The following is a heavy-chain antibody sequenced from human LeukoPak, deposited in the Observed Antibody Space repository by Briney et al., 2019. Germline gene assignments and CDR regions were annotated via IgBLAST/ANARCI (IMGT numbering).Heavy chain of an antibody. CDR3: AKAKAAYDSTWYDY. J-gene: IGHJ4*02. Sequence: GGSLRLSCTASGFSFSSYSMNWVRQAPGKGLEWVSGTSWNSGNIDYADSVKGRFTISRDNAKNSLYLQMSSLRAEDSALYYCAKAKAAYDSTWYDYWGQGTLVTVSS. CDR2: TSWNSGNI. D-gene: IGHD3-22*01. V-gene: IGHV3-9*01. CDR1: GFSFSSYS.